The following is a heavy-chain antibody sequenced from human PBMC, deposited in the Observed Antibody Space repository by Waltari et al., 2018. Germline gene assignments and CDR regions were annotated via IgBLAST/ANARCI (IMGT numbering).Heavy chain of an antibody. V-gene: IGHV1-46*03. CDR1: GYTFTHYY. D-gene: IGHD1-20*01. CDR2: INPFGEST. J-gene: IGHJ3*02. CDR3: AIREGITGYNAPDI. Sequence: QVQLVQSGAEVKKPGASVTVSCKASGYTFTHYYIHWVRQAAGQGLGWMGIINPFGESTDYAQKFQGRVNLTRDTSTRTAYMELSSLRSEDTAVYYCAIREGITGYNAPDIWGQGTMVTVSS.